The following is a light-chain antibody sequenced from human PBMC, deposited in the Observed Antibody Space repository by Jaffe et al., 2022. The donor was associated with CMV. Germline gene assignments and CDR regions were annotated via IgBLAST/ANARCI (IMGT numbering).Light chain of an antibody. CDR1: QGISSS. J-gene: IGKJ4*01. Sequence: DIQMTQSPSAMSASVGDRVTITCRASQGISSSLAWFQQKPGKVPKRLIYATSNLQSGVPSRFSGSGSGTEFTLTINSLQPEDFATYYCLQHKSYPLTFGGGTKVEIK. V-gene: IGKV1-17*03. CDR2: ATS. CDR3: LQHKSYPLT.